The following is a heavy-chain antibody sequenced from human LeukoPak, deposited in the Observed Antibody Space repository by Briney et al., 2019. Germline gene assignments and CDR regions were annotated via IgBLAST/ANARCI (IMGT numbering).Heavy chain of an antibody. CDR2: INWNGGST. CDR1: GFTSDTYN. D-gene: IGHD3-10*01. V-gene: IGHV3-20*04. J-gene: IGHJ4*02. CDR3: ARDSTWFGESTFVY. Sequence: GGSLRLSCAASGFTSDTYNFNWVRQAPGKGLEWVSGINWNGGSTGYADSVKGRFTISRDNAKNSLYLQMNSLRAEDTALYYCARDSTWFGESTFVYWGQGTLVTVSS.